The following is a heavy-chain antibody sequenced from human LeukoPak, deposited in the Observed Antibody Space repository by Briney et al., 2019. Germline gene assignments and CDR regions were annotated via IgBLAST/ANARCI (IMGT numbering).Heavy chain of an antibody. D-gene: IGHD6-13*01. V-gene: IGHV3-23*01. CDR2: ISNSGGFT. CDR3: AILYSTNY. J-gene: IGHJ4*02. CDR1: GFTFSSYA. Sequence: GGSLRLSCAASGFTFSSYAMTWVRQAPGKGLEWVSGISNSGGFTYYADSVKGRLTISRDNSKNTLYLQMDSLRAEDTALYYCAILYSTNYWGQGTLVTVSS.